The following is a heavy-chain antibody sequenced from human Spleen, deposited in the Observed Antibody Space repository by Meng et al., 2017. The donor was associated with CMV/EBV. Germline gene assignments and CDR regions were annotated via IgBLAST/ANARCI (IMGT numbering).Heavy chain of an antibody. Sequence: FSGSNWNWIRQPPGKGLEWIGEITYSESTNYNPSLKSRVTISIDDESNNRFSLKLTSVTAADTAIYYCARWVGSLIERRHRAWGYFDFWGQGTLVTVSS. V-gene: IGHV4-34*01. CDR2: ITYSEST. J-gene: IGHJ4*02. CDR1: FSGSN. D-gene: IGHD2/OR15-2a*01. CDR3: ARWVGSLIERRHRAWGYFDF.